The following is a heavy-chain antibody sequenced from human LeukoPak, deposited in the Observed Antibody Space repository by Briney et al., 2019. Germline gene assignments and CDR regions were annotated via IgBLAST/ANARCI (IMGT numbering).Heavy chain of an antibody. Sequence: PSETLSLTCTVSGGSISSYYWSWIRQPPGKGLEWIGYIYYSGSTNYNPSLKSRVTISVDRSKNQFSLKLSSVTAADTAVYYCARVVVAASYGMDVWGQGTTVTASS. V-gene: IGHV4-59*12. D-gene: IGHD2-15*01. CDR1: GGSISSYY. J-gene: IGHJ6*02. CDR3: ARVVVAASYGMDV. CDR2: IYYSGST.